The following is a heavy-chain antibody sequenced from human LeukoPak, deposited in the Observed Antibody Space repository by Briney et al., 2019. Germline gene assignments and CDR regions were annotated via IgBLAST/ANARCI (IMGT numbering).Heavy chain of an antibody. J-gene: IGHJ4*02. Sequence: GGSLRLSCAASGFTFSSYAMSWVRQAPGKGLECVSTIDGDGFRTYYADYVKGRFTISRDNSKNTLYLQMNSLRAEDTAVYYCAITQGIDYWGQGILVTVSS. V-gene: IGHV3-23*01. CDR1: GFTFSSYA. CDR2: IDGDGFRT. CDR3: AITQGIDY. D-gene: IGHD3-10*01.